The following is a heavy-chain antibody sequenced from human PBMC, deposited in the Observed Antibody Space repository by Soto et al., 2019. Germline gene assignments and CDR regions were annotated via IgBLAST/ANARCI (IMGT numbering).Heavy chain of an antibody. Sequence: PSETLSLTCTVSGDSISSDYYHWTWIRQSPGKGLEWIGYIHHSGSILYNPSLKSRVTISVDTSKNQFSLHLTSVTAADTAVYFGARKDDGGDSWDVWGKGPRCTV. CDR1: GDSISSDYYH. J-gene: IGHJ6*03. CDR2: IHHSGSI. CDR3: ARKDDGGDSWDV. V-gene: IGHV4-30-4*08. D-gene: IGHD2-21*02.